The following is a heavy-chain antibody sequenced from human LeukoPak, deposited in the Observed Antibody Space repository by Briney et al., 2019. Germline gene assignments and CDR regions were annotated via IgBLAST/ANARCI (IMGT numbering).Heavy chain of an antibody. V-gene: IGHV4-61*05. CDR1: GGSITTSSYY. CDR3: ARDASSSWVYYYMDV. CDR2: IYYSGST. Sequence: SETLSLTCSVSGGSITTSSYYWGWIRQPPEKGLEWIGYIYYSGSTNYNPSLKSRVTISVDTSKNQFSLKLSSVTAADTAVYYCARDASSSWVYYYMDVWGKGTTVTVSS. J-gene: IGHJ6*03. D-gene: IGHD6-13*01.